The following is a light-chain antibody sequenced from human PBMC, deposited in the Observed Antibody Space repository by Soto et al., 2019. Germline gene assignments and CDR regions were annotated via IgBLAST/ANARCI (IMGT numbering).Light chain of an antibody. V-gene: IGLV1-40*01. Sequence: QSVLTQPPSVFGAPGQRVTIYCTGSSSNIGAGYDVHWYQQLPGTAPKLLIYGNSNRPSGVPDRFSGSKSGTSASLAITGLQAEDEADYYCQSYDSSLSGSRVFGGGTKLTVL. J-gene: IGLJ2*01. CDR1: SSNIGAGYD. CDR3: QSYDSSLSGSRV. CDR2: GNS.